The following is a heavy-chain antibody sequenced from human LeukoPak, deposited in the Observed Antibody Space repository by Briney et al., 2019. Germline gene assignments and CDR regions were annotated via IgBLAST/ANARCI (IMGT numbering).Heavy chain of an antibody. Sequence: GGSLRLSCSASGFTFSSYAMSWVRQAPGKGLEWVSAISGSGGNTYYADSVKGRFTISRDNSKNTLYLQMNSLRAEDTAVYYCAKTANYYGSGSSYYYYYMDVWGKGTTVTVSS. CDR2: ISGSGGNT. CDR3: AKTANYYGSGSSYYYYYMDV. D-gene: IGHD3-10*01. CDR1: GFTFSSYA. V-gene: IGHV3-23*01. J-gene: IGHJ6*03.